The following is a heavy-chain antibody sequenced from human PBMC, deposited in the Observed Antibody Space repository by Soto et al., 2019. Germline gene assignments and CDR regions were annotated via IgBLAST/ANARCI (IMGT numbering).Heavy chain of an antibody. J-gene: IGHJ5*02. CDR3: ARMITMVRGVIKWEFDWSDP. V-gene: IGHV3-21*01. CDR1: GFTFSSYS. CDR2: ISSSSSYI. Sequence: PGGSLRLSCAASGFTFSSYSMNWVRQAPGKGLEWVSSISSSSSYIYYADSVKGRFTISRDNAKNSLYLQMNSLRAEDTAVYYCARMITMVRGVIKWEFDWSDPWGQGTLVTVSS. D-gene: IGHD3-10*01.